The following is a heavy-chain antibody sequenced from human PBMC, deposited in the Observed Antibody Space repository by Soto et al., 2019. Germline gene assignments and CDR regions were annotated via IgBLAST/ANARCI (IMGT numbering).Heavy chain of an antibody. CDR2: IYYSGST. Sequence: QLQLQESGPGLVKPSETLSLTCTVSGGSISSSSYYWGWIRQPPGKGLEWIGSIYYSGSTYYNPSLKSRVTISVDTSKNQFSLKLSSVTAADTAVYYCARRGDISGYDFGYWGQGTLVTVSS. CDR1: GGSISSSSYY. V-gene: IGHV4-39*01. D-gene: IGHD5-12*01. J-gene: IGHJ4*02. CDR3: ARRGDISGYDFGY.